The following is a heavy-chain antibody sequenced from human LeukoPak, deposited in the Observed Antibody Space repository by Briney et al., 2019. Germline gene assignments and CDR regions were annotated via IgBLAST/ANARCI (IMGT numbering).Heavy chain of an antibody. CDR3: ANLDSYYYDSSGSY. D-gene: IGHD3-22*01. J-gene: IGHJ4*02. CDR1: GFTFSSYA. Sequence: GGSLRLSCAASGFTFSSYAMSWVHQAPGKGLEWVSAISGSGGSTYYADSVKGRFTISRDNSKNTLYLQMNSLRAEDTAVYYCANLDSYYYDSSGSYWGQGTLVTVSS. CDR2: ISGSGGST. V-gene: IGHV3-23*01.